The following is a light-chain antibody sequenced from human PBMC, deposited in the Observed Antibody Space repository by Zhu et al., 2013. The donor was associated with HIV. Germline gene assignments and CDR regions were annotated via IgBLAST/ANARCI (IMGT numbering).Light chain of an antibody. V-gene: IGLV2-14*01. CDR3: SSYTANNVVI. Sequence: QSDLTQPASVSGSPGQTVTISCFGTSSDIGSYGYVSWYQHRPGRAPKLMLYDVSSRPSGVSTRFSGSKSGNTASLTVSGLQAEDEADYYCSSYTANNVVIFGGGTRVTVL. CDR2: DVS. CDR1: SSDIGSYGY. J-gene: IGLJ2*01.